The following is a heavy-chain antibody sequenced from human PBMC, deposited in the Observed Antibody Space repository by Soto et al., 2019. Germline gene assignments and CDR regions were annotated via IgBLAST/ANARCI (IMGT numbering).Heavy chain of an antibody. Sequence: QVQLVESGGGVVQPGRSQRLSCAASGFSLSNHGMHWVRQAPGKGLEWVAIISYDGSNRYYADSVKGRFTISRDNSKNTLYLKMNSLRAEDTAVYYCARCIGHSSIYYYYGMDVWGQGTTVTVSS. V-gene: IGHV3-30-3*01. J-gene: IGHJ6*02. CDR1: GFSLSNHG. CDR3: ARCIGHSSIYYYYGMDV. CDR2: ISYDGSNR. D-gene: IGHD6-6*01.